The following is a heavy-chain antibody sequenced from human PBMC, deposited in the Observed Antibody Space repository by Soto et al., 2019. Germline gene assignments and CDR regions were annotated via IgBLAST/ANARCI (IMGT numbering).Heavy chain of an antibody. CDR3: ARDMAGYGDYSFFDY. D-gene: IGHD4-17*01. CDR2: IYYSGST. CDR1: GGSISSYY. V-gene: IGHV4-59*01. J-gene: IGHJ4*02. Sequence: PSETLSLTCTVSGGSISSYYWSWIRQPPGKGLEWIGYIYYSGSTNYNPSLKSRVTISVDTSKNQFSLKLSSVTAADTAVYYCARDMAGYGDYSFFDYWGQGTLVTVSS.